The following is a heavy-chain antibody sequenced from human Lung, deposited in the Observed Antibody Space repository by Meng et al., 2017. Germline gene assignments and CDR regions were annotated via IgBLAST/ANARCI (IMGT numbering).Heavy chain of an antibody. Sequence: QMRLHQGGGGLLKPSETLSRTCAVSGGALSGFYWSWIRQSPGKGLEWIGEINHSGGTNFNPSFKSRVTMSVDASKNHFSLNLRSVTAADTAVYYCARGGSVQSPWGQGTLVTVSS. CDR3: ARGGSVQSP. J-gene: IGHJ5*02. V-gene: IGHV4-34*01. CDR2: INHSGGT. CDR1: GGALSGFY.